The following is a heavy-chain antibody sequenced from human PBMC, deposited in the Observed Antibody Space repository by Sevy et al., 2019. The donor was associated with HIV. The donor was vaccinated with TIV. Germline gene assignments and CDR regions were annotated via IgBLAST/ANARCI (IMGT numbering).Heavy chain of an antibody. CDR2: IIPIFGTT. CDR3: AKSGGYNWYYFYFDY. J-gene: IGHJ4*02. CDR1: GGTFRNYA. V-gene: IGHV1-69*13. Sequence: ASVKVSCKASGGTFRNYAINWVRQAPGQGLEWMGAIIPIFGTTNYAQKFQGRLTITADGSTNTDYMELSSLRSEDTAIYYCAKSGGYNWYYFYFDYWGQGALVTVSS. D-gene: IGHD1-7*01.